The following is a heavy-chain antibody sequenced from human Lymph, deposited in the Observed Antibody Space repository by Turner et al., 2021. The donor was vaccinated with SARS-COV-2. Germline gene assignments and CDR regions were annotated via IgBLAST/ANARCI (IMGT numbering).Heavy chain of an antibody. D-gene: IGHD3-3*01. CDR2: LVPGDSDT. CDR1: GYSFTTYW. J-gene: IGHJ4*02. Sequence: EVQLVQSGAEVKKPGESLKISCKGSGYSFTTYWSGWVRQMPGKGQEVMWILVPGDSDTRYSPSFQGQVTNSADKSISTAYLQWSSLKASDTAMYYCARREWGGSLGHIDYWGQGTLVTVSS. V-gene: IGHV5-51*01. CDR3: ARREWGGSLGHIDY.